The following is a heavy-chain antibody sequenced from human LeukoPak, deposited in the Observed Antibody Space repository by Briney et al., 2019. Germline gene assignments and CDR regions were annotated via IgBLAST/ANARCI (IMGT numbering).Heavy chain of an antibody. V-gene: IGHV4-34*01. J-gene: IGHJ6*02. CDR3: ARGTRAYCSSTSCQRDYYYYYGMDV. CDR1: GGSFSGYY. CDR2: INHSGST. D-gene: IGHD2-2*01. Sequence: PSETLSLTYAVYGGSFSGYYWSWIRQPPGKGLEWIGEINHSGSTNYNPSLKSRVTISVDTSKNQFSLKLSSVTAADTAVYYCARGTRAYCSSTSCQRDYYYYYGMDVWGQGTTVTVSS.